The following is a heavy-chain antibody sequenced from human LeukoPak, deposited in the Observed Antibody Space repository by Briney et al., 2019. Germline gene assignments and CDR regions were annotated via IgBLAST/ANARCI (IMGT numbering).Heavy chain of an antibody. V-gene: IGHV3-23*01. CDR1: GFTFSNFA. J-gene: IGHJ4*02. CDR2: FSGRTTNT. D-gene: IGHD5-24*01. Sequence: GGSLTLSCAASGFTFSNFAMTWIRQAPGKGLEWVSTFSGRTTNTYYADSVKGRFTITRHNSENTLYLQMNSLRAEDTAVYYCAKGMLVATTNFDYWGQGALVTVSS. CDR3: AKGMLVATTNFDY.